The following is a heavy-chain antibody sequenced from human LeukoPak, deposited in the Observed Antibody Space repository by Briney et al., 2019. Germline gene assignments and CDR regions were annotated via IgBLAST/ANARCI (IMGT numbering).Heavy chain of an antibody. CDR3: AKDTRVAGTTGAFDY. V-gene: IGHV3-9*01. CDR1: GFTFHDYA. Sequence: PGGSLRLSCAASGFTFHDYAMHWVRQVPGKGLEWVSGITWNSGTIGYADSVKGRFTISRDNAENSLHLQMNSRRDDDTAFYYCAKDTRVAGTTGAFDYWGQGTLVTVSS. CDR2: ITWNSGTI. J-gene: IGHJ4*02. D-gene: IGHD1-1*01.